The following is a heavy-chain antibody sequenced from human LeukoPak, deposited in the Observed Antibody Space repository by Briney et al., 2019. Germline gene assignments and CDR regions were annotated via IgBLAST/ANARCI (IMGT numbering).Heavy chain of an antibody. J-gene: IGHJ4*02. CDR2: ISASNGNT. Sequence: ASVKVSCKASGYTFTSYGISWVRQAPGQGLEWMGWISASNGNTNYAQKLRGRVTMTTDTSTSTAYMELRSLRSDDTAVYYCARDKGSSWCGGYFDYWGQGTLVTVSS. CDR3: ARDKGSSWCGGYFDY. D-gene: IGHD6-13*01. V-gene: IGHV1-18*01. CDR1: GYTFTSYG.